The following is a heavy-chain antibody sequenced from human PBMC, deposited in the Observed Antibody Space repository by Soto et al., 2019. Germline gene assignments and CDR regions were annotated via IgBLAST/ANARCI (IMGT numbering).Heavy chain of an antibody. CDR1: GFTFSSYA. CDR2: ISSSGSTT. Sequence: GGSLRLSCAASGFTFSSYAMGWVRQAPGKGVEWCSYISSSGSTTYYADSVKGRFTISRDNSKNSLYLQMNSLRAEDTAVYYCARHVGGFDYWGQGTLVTVSS. V-gene: IGHV3-48*04. D-gene: IGHD3-10*01. J-gene: IGHJ4*02. CDR3: ARHVGGFDY.